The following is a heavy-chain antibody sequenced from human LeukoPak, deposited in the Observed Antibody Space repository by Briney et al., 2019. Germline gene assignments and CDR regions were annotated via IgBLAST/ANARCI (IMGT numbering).Heavy chain of an antibody. CDR2: ISNSGGNT. V-gene: IGHV3-23*01. CDR1: GFTFSSYA. J-gene: IGHJ4*02. Sequence: GGSLRLSCAASGFTFSSYAMSWVRQAPGKGLEWVSAISNSGGNTYYADSVKGRFTISRDNSKNTLYLQMNCLRAEDTAVYYCAKDGGYSGSYFDYWGQGTLVTVSS. D-gene: IGHD1-26*01. CDR3: AKDGGYSGSYFDY.